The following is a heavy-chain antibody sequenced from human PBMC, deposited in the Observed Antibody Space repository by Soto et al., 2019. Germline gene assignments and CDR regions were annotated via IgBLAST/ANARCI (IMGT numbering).Heavy chain of an antibody. V-gene: IGHV3-33*01. CDR2: IWYDGSNK. D-gene: IGHD2-2*01. Sequence: GSLRLSCAASGFTFSSYGMHWVRQAPGKGLEWVAVIWYDGSNKYYADSVKGRFTISRDNSKNTLYLQMNSLRAEDTAVYYCARDLVVKGRNYYYYGMDVWGQGTTVTVSS. CDR3: ARDLVVKGRNYYYYGMDV. J-gene: IGHJ6*02. CDR1: GFTFSSYG.